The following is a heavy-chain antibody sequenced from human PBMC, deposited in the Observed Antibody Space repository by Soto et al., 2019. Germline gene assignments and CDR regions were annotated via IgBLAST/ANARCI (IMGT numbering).Heavy chain of an antibody. V-gene: IGHV3-23*01. D-gene: IGHD2-8*02. CDR3: AKATATGGGAFDI. CDR2: ISGSGGST. Sequence: GASLRLSCAASGFTFSSYAMSWVRQAPGKGLEWVSAISGSGGSTYYADSVKGRFTISRDNSKNTVFLQMNSLTAGDTAVYYCAKATATGGGAFDICGQGTMVTVSS. J-gene: IGHJ3*02. CDR1: GFTFSSYA.